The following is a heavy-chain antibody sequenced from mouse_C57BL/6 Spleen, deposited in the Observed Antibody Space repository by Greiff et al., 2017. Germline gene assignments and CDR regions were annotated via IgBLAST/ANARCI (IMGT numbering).Heavy chain of an antibody. V-gene: IGHV1-81*01. J-gene: IGHJ3*01. CDR2: IYPSSGNT. CDR1: GYTFTSYG. CDR3: ARPPWNLFAY. Sequence: VQLQQPGAELVRPGASVKLSCKASGYTFTSYGISWVKQRPGQGLEWIGEIYPSSGNTYYNEKFKGKATLTVDKSSSTAYMPLRSLTSEDSAVYVCARPPWNLFAYWGQGTLVTVSA.